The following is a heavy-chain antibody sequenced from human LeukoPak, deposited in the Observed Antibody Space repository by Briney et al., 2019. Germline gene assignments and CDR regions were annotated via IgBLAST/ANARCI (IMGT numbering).Heavy chain of an antibody. Sequence: GGSLRLSCAASGFTFTTYWMSWVRQAPGKGLEWVANLKEEGSGKCYVDSVKGRFNISRDNAKNSLYLQMNSLRAEDTAVYYCARIYYDSSGYRLFDYWGQGTLVTVPS. V-gene: IGHV3-7*02. J-gene: IGHJ4*02. CDR2: LKEEGSGK. D-gene: IGHD3-22*01. CDR1: GFTFTTYW. CDR3: ARIYYDSSGYRLFDY.